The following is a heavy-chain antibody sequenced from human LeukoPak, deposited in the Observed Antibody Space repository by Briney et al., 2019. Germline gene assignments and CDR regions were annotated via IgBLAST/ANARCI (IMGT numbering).Heavy chain of an antibody. Sequence: ASVKVSCKASGYTFTNYAMHWVRQAPGQSLEWMGWINTGNGDTKYLEKFQDRVAISSDTSASTAYMELSSLTSEDTAIYYCARVFHPLDRSRSSFYSSDINDAFNMWGQGTMVIVSA. CDR3: ARVFHPLDRSRSSFYSSDINDAFNM. V-gene: IGHV1-3*04. CDR1: GYTFTNYA. CDR2: INTGNGDT. D-gene: IGHD3-10*01. J-gene: IGHJ3*02.